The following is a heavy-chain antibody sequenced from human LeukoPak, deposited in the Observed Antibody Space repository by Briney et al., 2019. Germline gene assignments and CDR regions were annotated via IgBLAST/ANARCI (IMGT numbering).Heavy chain of an antibody. CDR1: GFTFSDYY. CDR2: ISSGSSYT. CDR3: AKVNSGRYPDY. V-gene: IGHV3-11*03. Sequence: PGGSLRLSCAVSGFTFSDYYMTWIRQAPGKGLEWVSKISSGSSYTNYADSVKGRFTISRDNVKNSLYLQMNSLRAEDTAVYYCAKVNSGRYPDYWGQGTLVTVSS. D-gene: IGHD3-10*01. J-gene: IGHJ4*02.